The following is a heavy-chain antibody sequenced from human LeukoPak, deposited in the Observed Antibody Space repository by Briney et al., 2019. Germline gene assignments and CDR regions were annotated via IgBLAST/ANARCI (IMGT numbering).Heavy chain of an antibody. J-gene: IGHJ5*02. V-gene: IGHV4-4*02. CDR1: GGSISSSNW. Sequence: PSGTLSLTCAVSGGSISSSNWWSWVRQPPGKGLEWIGEIYHSGSTNYNPSLKSRVTISVDKSKNQFSLKLSSVTAADTAVYYCARGYYDFWSGYYPNWFDPWGQGTLVTVSS. CDR3: ARGYYDFWSGYYPNWFDP. D-gene: IGHD3-3*01. CDR2: IYHSGST.